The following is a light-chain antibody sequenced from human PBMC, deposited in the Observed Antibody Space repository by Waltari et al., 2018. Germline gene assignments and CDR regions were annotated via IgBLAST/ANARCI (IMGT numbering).Light chain of an antibody. Sequence: EIVMTPSTATLSVSPGESAPLSCRASQSISSNLAWYQQKPGQAPRLLFYGASIRATGIPARFSGSGSGTEFTLTINSMQSEDFAVYYCQQYNNWPLLFGQGTKVEIK. CDR2: GAS. CDR1: QSISSN. J-gene: IGKJ1*01. V-gene: IGKV3-15*01. CDR3: QQYNNWPLL.